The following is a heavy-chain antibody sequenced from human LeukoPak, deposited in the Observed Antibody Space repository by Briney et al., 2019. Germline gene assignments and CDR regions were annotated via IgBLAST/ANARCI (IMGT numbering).Heavy chain of an antibody. D-gene: IGHD6-13*01. J-gene: IGHJ4*02. CDR3: ATDPPGIAAAAPHYYFDY. CDR2: IWYDGSNK. CDR1: GFTFSSYG. Sequence: PGRSLRLSCAASGFTFSSYGMHWVRQAPGKGLEWVAVIWYDGSNKYYADSVKGRFTISRDNSKNTLYLQMNSLRAEDTAVFYCATDPPGIAAAAPHYYFDYWGQGTLVTVSS. V-gene: IGHV3-33*08.